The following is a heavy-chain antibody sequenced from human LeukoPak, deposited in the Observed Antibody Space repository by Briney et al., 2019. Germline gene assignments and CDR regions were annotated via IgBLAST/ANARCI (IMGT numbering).Heavy chain of an antibody. CDR2: IYYSGST. CDR1: GGSISSYY. CDR3: ARVRGDGHNEYYFDY. D-gene: IGHD5-24*01. J-gene: IGHJ4*02. V-gene: IGHV4-59*01. Sequence: PSETLSLTCTVSGGSISSYYWSWIRQPPGKGLEWIGYIYYSGSTNYNPSLKSRVTISVDTSKNQFSLKLSSVTAADTAVYYCARVRGDGHNEYYFDYWGQGTLVTVSS.